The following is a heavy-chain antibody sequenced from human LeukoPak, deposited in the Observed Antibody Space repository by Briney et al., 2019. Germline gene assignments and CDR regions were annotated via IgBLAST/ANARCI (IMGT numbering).Heavy chain of an antibody. J-gene: IGHJ3*02. CDR3: ARDRRRLRGMNGDGDAFDI. CDR1: GFSVGGNY. Sequence: EGSLRLSCAASGFSVGGNYISWVRQAPGKGLEWVSMIYSDGSIFHADSVKGRFTMSRDNSRNTLDLQMNSLRVEDTAVYFCARDRRRLRGMNGDGDAFDIWGQGTMVTVSS. D-gene: IGHD1-1*01. CDR2: IYSDGSI. V-gene: IGHV3-53*01.